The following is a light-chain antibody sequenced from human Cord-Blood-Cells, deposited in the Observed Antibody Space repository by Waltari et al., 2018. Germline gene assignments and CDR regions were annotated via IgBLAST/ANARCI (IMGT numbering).Light chain of an antibody. CDR3: QQRSNWPLT. Sequence: IVLTLSPSTLSLSPAERATLSCRASQSVSSYLAWYQQNPGQAPRLLIYDASNRATGIPARFSGSGSGTDFTLTISSLEPEDFAVYYCQQRSNWPLTFGGGTKVEIK. V-gene: IGKV3-11*01. CDR1: QSVSSY. CDR2: DAS. J-gene: IGKJ4*01.